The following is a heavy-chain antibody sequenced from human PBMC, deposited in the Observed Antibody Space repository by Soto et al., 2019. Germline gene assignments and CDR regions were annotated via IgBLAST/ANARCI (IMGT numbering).Heavy chain of an antibody. V-gene: IGHV4-59*08. CDR3: ARHSPRYSGSYYYFDY. CDR2: IYYSGST. CDR1: GGSISSYY. D-gene: IGHD1-26*01. J-gene: IGHJ4*02. Sequence: PSETLSLTCTVSGGSISSYYWSWIRQPPGKGLEWIGYIYYSGSTNYNPSLKSRVTISVDTSKNQFSLKLSSVTAADTAVYYCARHSPRYSGSYYYFDYWGQGTLVTVSS.